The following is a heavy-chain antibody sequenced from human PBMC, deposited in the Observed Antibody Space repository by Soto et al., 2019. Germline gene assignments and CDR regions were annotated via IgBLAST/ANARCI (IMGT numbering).Heavy chain of an antibody. CDR3: ARGVATIGP. CDR2: IYYSGST. CDR1: GDSISSYY. V-gene: IGHV4-59*01. Sequence: QVQLQESGPRLVKPSETLSLTCSVSGDSISSYYWSWIRQPPGKGLEWIGYIYYSGSTNYNPSFKSRVTISVYTPKNQFSLKLTSVTAADTAVYYCARGVATIGPWGQGTLVTVSS. J-gene: IGHJ5*02. D-gene: IGHD5-12*01.